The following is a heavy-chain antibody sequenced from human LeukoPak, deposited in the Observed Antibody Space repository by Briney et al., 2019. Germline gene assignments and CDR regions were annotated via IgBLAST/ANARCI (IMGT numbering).Heavy chain of an antibody. CDR3: ARGLGGIAAAGSYGMDV. V-gene: IGHV4-34*01. Sequence: SETLSLTCAVYGGSFSGYYWSWIRQRPGKGLEWIGEINHSGSTDYNPSLKSRVTISVDTSKNQFSLKLSSVTAADTAVYYCARGLGGIAAAGSYGMDVWGQGTTVTVSS. CDR1: GGSFSGYY. J-gene: IGHJ6*02. D-gene: IGHD6-13*01. CDR2: INHSGST.